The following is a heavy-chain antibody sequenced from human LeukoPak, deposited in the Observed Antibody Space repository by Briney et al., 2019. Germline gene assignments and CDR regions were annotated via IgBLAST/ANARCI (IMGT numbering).Heavy chain of an antibody. CDR3: ARLGYSYGFDY. CDR2: IYYSGST. CDR1: GGSISSYY. Sequence: PSETLSLTCTVSGGSISSYYWSWVPQPPGKGLEWIGYIYYSGSTNYNPSLKSRVTISVDTSKNQFSLKLSSVTAADTAVYYCARLGYSYGFDYWGQGTLVTVSS. D-gene: IGHD5-18*01. J-gene: IGHJ4*02. V-gene: IGHV4-59*01.